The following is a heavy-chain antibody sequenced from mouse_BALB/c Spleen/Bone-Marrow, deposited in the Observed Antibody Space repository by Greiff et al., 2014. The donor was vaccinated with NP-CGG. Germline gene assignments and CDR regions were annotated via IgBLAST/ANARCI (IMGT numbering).Heavy chain of an antibody. CDR1: GFSLTSYG. CDR3: ASPYYGNYVYAMDY. J-gene: IGHJ4*01. Sequence: HVQLKESGPGLVQPSQSLSITCTVSGFSLTSYGVHWVRQSPGKGLEWLGVIWSGGSTDYNAAFISRLSISKDNSKSQVFFKMNSLQANDTAIYYCASPYYGNYVYAMDYWGQGTSVTVSS. D-gene: IGHD2-10*01. CDR2: IWSGGST. V-gene: IGHV2-2*02.